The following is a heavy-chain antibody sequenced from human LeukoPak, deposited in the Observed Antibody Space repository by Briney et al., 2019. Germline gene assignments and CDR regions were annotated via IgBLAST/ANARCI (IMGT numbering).Heavy chain of an antibody. CDR2: IKQDGSER. Sequence: PGGSLRLSCAASGFTLSSYWMSWVRQAPGKGLEWVANIKQDGSERYYVDSVKGRFTISRDNAKNSLYLQMNSLRAVDTAVYYCARGPSGGNGFSYWGLGTLVTVSS. CDR3: ARGPSGGNGFSY. J-gene: IGHJ4*02. V-gene: IGHV3-7*04. CDR1: GFTLSSYW. D-gene: IGHD2-15*01.